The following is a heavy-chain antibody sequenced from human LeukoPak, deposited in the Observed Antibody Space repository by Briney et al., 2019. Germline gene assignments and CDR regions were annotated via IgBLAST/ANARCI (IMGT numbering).Heavy chain of an antibody. CDR1: GGSISSYY. CDR2: IYTGGST. J-gene: IGHJ3*02. V-gene: IGHV4-4*09. CDR3: AKHSRRNAFDI. Sequence: PSETLSLTCTVSGGSISSYYWSWIRQPPGKGLEWIGYIYTGGSTNYNPSLKSRVTISVDTSKNQFSLKLSSVTAADTAVYYCAKHSRRNAFDIWGQGTMVTVSS. D-gene: IGHD6-13*01.